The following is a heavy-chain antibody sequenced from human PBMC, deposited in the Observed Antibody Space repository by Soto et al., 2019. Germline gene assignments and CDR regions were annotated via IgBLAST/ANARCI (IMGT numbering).Heavy chain of an antibody. J-gene: IGHJ3*02. CDR2: ISDDGDKV. D-gene: IGHD3-22*01. CDR1: EFTFSDYA. Sequence: GGSLRLSCAASEFTFSDYAMHWVRQAPGKGLEWVAVISDDGDKVFYADSMKDRLTISRDNSKSTLFLQLTSLGPEDTALYYCAREHYHDSSGPNGHAFAIWGQGTLVTVSS. V-gene: IGHV3-30-3*01. CDR3: AREHYHDSSGPNGHAFAI.